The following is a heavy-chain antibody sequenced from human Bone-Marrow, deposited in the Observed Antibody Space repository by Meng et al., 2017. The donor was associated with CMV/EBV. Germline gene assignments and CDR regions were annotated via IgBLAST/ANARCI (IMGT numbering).Heavy chain of an antibody. V-gene: IGHV1-18*01. J-gene: IGHJ6*02. CDR2: ISAYNGNT. CDR1: GYTFTSYG. Sequence: ASVKVSCKASGYTFTSYGISWVRQAPGQGLEWMEWISAYNGNTNYAQKLQGRVTMTTDTSTSTAYMELRSLRSDNTAVYYCARDERLAIFPPEGMDVWGQGTTVTVAS. D-gene: IGHD3-9*01. CDR3: ARDERLAIFPPEGMDV.